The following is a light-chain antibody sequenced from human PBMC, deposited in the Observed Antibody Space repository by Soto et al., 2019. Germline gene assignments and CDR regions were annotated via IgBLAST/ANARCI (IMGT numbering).Light chain of an antibody. V-gene: IGLV2-14*01. CDR3: CSYTTSSAYV. J-gene: IGLJ1*01. Sequence: QSVLTQPASVSGSPGQSITTSCTGTTSDVGGYNSVSWYQQRPGKVPRLIIYEVSNRPSGVSNRFSGSKSGNTAFLAISGLQADDEADYYCCSYTTSSAYVFGTGTKVTVL. CDR2: EVS. CDR1: TSDVGGYNS.